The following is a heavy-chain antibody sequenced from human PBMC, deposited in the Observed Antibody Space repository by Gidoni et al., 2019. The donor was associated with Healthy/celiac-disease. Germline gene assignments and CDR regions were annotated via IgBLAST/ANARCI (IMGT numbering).Heavy chain of an antibody. D-gene: IGHD6-19*01. V-gene: IGHV3-23*01. Sequence: GSGGGLVQPGGSLRLSCAASGFTFSSYAMSWVRQAPGKGLGWVSAISGSGGSTYYADSVKGRFTISRDNSKNTLYLQMNSLRAEDTAVYYCAKGGYSSGWYAVAEHSFYRYFDYWGQGTLVTVSS. CDR3: AKGGYSSGWYAVAEHSFYRYFDY. J-gene: IGHJ4*02. CDR1: GFTFSSYA. CDR2: ISGSGGST.